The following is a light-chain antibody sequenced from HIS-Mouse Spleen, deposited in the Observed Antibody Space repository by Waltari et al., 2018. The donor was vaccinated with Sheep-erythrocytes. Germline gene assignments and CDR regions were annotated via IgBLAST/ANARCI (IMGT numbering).Light chain of an antibody. CDR3: SSYTSSSTLVV. V-gene: IGLV3-21*03. CDR2: DDS. Sequence: SYVLTQPPSVSVAPGKTARITCGGNNIGSKSVHWYQQKPGQAPVLVVYDDSDRPSGIPERFSGANAGNTATRTISGLQAEDEADYYCSSYTSSSTLVVFGGGTKLTVL. CDR1: NIGSKS. J-gene: IGLJ2*01.